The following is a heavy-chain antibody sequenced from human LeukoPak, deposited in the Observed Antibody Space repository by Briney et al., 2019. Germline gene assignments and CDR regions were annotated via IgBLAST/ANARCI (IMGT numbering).Heavy chain of an antibody. CDR2: IKSKHDGGTT. CDR3: TTAPASLDY. V-gene: IGHV3-15*01. CDR1: GFTFRNAW. J-gene: IGHJ4*02. Sequence: GGSLRLSCATSGFTFRNAWMSWVRQAPGKWLEWVGRIKSKHDGGTTDFAAPVKGRFSISRDDSENTLYLQMNSLITDDTAVYYFTTAPASLDYWGQGTLVTVSS.